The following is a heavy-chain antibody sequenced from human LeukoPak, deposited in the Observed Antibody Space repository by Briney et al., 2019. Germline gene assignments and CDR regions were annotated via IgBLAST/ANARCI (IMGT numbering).Heavy chain of an antibody. CDR3: ARDPCGGDCPFDY. Sequence: GGALRLSCAASGFTFSSYAMHWVRQAPGKGLEWVAVISYDGSNKYYADSVKGRFTISRDNSKNTLYLQMNSLRAEDTAVYYCARDPCGGDCPFDYWGQGNLVTVSS. CDR1: GFTFSSYA. V-gene: IGHV3-30*04. J-gene: IGHJ4*02. CDR2: ISYDGSNK. D-gene: IGHD2-21*02.